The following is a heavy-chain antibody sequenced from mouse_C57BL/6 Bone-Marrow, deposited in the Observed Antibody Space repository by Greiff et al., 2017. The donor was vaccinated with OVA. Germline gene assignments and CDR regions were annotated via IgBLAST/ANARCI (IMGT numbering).Heavy chain of an antibody. V-gene: IGHV1-19*01. CDR3: ARYGTMVTTDY. J-gene: IGHJ2*01. CDR2: INPYNGGT. D-gene: IGHD2-2*01. CDR1: GYTFTDYY. Sequence: VQLQQSGPVLVKPGASVKMSCKASGYTFTDYYMNWVKQSHGKSLEWIGVINPYNGGTSYNQKFKGKATLTVAKSSSTAYMELNSLTSEDSAVYYCARYGTMVTTDYWGQGTTLTVSS.